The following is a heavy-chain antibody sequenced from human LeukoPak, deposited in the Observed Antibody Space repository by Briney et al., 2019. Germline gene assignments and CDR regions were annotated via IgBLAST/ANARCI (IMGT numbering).Heavy chain of an antibody. J-gene: IGHJ4*02. V-gene: IGHV2-5*01. Sequence: SGPTLVNPTQTLTLTCTFSGFPLSTSGVGVGWIRQPPGKALEWLALIYWNDDKRYSPSLKSRLTITKDTSKNQVVLTMTNMDPVDTATYYCARTYYYDSSGPFDYWGQGTLVTVSS. D-gene: IGHD3-22*01. CDR1: GFPLSTSGVG. CDR2: IYWNDDK. CDR3: ARTYYYDSSGPFDY.